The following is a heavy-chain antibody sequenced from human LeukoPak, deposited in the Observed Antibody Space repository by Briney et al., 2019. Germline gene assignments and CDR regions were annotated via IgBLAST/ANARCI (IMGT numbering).Heavy chain of an antibody. CDR2: IVVGSGNT. D-gene: IGHD5-12*01. CDR3: AAELEQRGYSGYDSVY. CDR1: GFTFTSSA. J-gene: IGHJ4*02. V-gene: IGHV1-58*02. Sequence: SVKVSCKASGFTFTSSAMQWVRQARGQRLEWIGWIVVGSGNTNYAQKFQERVTITRDMSTSTAYMELSSLRSEDTAVYSCAAELEQRGYSGYDSVYWGQGTLVTVSS.